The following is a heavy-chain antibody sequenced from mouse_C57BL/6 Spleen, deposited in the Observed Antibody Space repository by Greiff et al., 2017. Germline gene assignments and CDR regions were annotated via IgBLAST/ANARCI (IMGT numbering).Heavy chain of an antibody. V-gene: IGHV14-4*01. CDR2: IDPENGDT. D-gene: IGHD1-1*02. CDR3: TTCPPLWSLGGAWFAY. Sequence: EVQLQQSGAELVRPGASVKLSCTASGFNIKDDYMHWVKQRPEQGLEWIGWIDPENGDTEYASKFQGKATITADTSSNTAYLPLSSLTSEDTAVYYCTTCPPLWSLGGAWFAYWGQGTLVTVSA. J-gene: IGHJ3*01. CDR1: GFNIKDDY.